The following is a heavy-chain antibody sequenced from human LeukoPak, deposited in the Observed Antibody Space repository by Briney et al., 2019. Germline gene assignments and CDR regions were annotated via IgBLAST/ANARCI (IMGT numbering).Heavy chain of an antibody. D-gene: IGHD2-2*01. V-gene: IGHV3-48*03. J-gene: IGHJ4*02. CDR3: ARRYCSSTSCTLDY. CDR1: GFTLSSYE. CDR2: ISSSGSTK. Sequence: GGSLRLSCAASGFTLSSYEMNWVRQAPGKGLEWVSYISSSGSTKYYADSVKGRFTISRDNAENSLYQQMNSLRAEDTAVYYCARRYCSSTSCTLDYWGQGTLVTVSS.